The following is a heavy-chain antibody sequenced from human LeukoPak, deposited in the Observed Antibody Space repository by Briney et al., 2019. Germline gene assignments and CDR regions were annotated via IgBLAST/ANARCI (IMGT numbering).Heavy chain of an antibody. V-gene: IGHV4-34*01. Sequence: KPSETLSLTCTVSGGSISSYYWSWIRQPPGKGLEWIGEINHSGSTNYNSSLKSRVTISVDTSKNQFSLKLSSVTAADTAVYYCARFGRKMTAVKRGPNWFDPWGQGTLVTVSS. CDR1: GGSISSYY. J-gene: IGHJ5*02. CDR2: INHSGST. CDR3: ARFGRKMTAVKRGPNWFDP. D-gene: IGHD4-17*01.